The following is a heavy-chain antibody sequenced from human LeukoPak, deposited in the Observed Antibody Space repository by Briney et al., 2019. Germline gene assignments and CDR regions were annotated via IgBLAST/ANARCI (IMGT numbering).Heavy chain of an antibody. Sequence: GGSLRLSCAASGFTFSSYSMNWVRQAPGKGLEWVANIKQDGSEKYYVDSVKGRFTISRDNAKNSLYLQMNSLRAEDTAVYYCARDGRWINYYDGSSPVWGQGTLVTVSS. CDR2: IKQDGSEK. D-gene: IGHD3-22*01. CDR3: ARDGRWINYYDGSSPV. CDR1: GFTFSSYS. J-gene: IGHJ4*02. V-gene: IGHV3-7*01.